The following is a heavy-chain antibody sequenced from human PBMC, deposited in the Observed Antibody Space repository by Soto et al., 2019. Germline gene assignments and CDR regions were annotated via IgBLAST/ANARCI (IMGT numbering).Heavy chain of an antibody. V-gene: IGHV3-23*01. Sequence: PGGSLRLSCAASGFTFNNYAMSWVRQAPGKGLEWVSGISGGGGSTYYADSVKGRFTISRDNAKNSLHLQMNSLTAEDSALYYCSRSLDSWGQGTRVTVSS. CDR1: GFTFNNYA. J-gene: IGHJ4*02. CDR3: SRSLDS. CDR2: ISGGGGST.